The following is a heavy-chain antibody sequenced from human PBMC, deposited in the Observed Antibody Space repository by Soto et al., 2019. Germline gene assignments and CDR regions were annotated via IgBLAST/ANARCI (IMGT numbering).Heavy chain of an antibody. CDR1: GFTFRTYA. Sequence: GALRLSCATSGFTFRTYAMHWVRQAPGKGLEWVAVIYYDGSNRYYGDAVKGRFTISRDNSKSTLYLQMSSLRAEDTAVYYCARAFCTNGVCYYFFDYWGHGTLVTVSS. V-gene: IGHV3-33*01. D-gene: IGHD2-8*01. CDR3: ARAFCTNGVCYYFFDY. CDR2: IYYDGSNR. J-gene: IGHJ4*01.